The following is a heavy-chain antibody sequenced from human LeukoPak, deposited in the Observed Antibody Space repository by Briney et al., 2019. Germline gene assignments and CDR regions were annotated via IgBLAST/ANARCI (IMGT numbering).Heavy chain of an antibody. J-gene: IGHJ4*02. CDR1: GFTFSSYA. CDR3: SKNVWDRSGWLIEY. V-gene: IGHV3-23*01. D-gene: IGHD6-19*01. CDR2: ISGSGGST. Sequence: GGSLRLSCAASGFTFSSYAMSWVRQAPGKGLEWVSAISGSGGSTYYADSVKGRFTISRDNSKNTLFLQMNNLGAEDTAVYYCSKNVWDRSGWLIEYWGQGTRVTVSS.